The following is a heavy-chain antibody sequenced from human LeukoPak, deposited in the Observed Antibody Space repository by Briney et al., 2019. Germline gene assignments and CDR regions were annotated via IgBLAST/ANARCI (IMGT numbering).Heavy chain of an antibody. D-gene: IGHD1-26*01. Sequence: SVTVSFTASGGTFNSYAISWVRQAPGQGREGMGRIIPILGIANYAQKFQGRGTITTDKSTSTAYMELSSLRSEDTAVYYCARDRKWELPIYFDYWGQGTLVTVSS. J-gene: IGHJ4*02. CDR3: ARDRKWELPIYFDY. CDR2: IIPILGIA. V-gene: IGHV1-69*04. CDR1: GGTFNSYA.